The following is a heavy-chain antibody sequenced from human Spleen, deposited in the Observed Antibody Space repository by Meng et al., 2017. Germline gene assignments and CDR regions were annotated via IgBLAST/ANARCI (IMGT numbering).Heavy chain of an antibody. CDR2: INSDGSST. J-gene: IGHJ4*02. CDR1: GFTFSSYW. D-gene: IGHD3-22*01. Sequence: GESLKISCAASGFTFSSYWMHWVRQVPGKRLVWVSRINSDGSSTSYADSVKGRFTISRDNAKDTLYLQMNGLRAEDTAVYYCARLRGYYDSSDCWGQGTLVTVYS. V-gene: IGHV3-74*01. CDR3: ARLRGYYDSSDC.